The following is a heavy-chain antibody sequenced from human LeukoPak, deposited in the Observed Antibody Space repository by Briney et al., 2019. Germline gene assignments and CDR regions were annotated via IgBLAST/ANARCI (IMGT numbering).Heavy chain of an antibody. CDR1: GGSISIGGYY. J-gene: IGHJ4*02. CDR3: ARGKPTVTTHFDY. D-gene: IGHD4-17*01. Sequence: SETLSLTCTVSGGSISIGGYYWSWIRQHPGKGLEWIGYIYYSGSTYYNPSLKSRVTISVDTSKNQFSLKLSSVTAADTAVYYCARGKPTVTTHFDYWGQGTLVTVSS. V-gene: IGHV4-31*03. CDR2: IYYSGST.